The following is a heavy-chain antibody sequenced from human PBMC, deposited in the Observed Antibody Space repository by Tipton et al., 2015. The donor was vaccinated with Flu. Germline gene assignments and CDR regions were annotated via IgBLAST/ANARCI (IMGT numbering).Heavy chain of an antibody. J-gene: IGHJ4*02. V-gene: IGHV4-39*07. CDR3: AGGYRINCFDQ. CDR2: MYYSGST. D-gene: IGHD5-18*01. CDR1: GGSISSSSFY. Sequence: TLSLTCIISGGSISSSSFYWGWIRQSPGKGLEWIGSMYYSGSTYYNPSLKSRVTISVDTSKNQFSLKLHSVTAADTAVYYCAGGYRINCFDQWGQGTLVTVSS.